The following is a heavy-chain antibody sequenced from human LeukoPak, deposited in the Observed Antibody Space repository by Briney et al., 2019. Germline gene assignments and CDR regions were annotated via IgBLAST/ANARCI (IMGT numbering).Heavy chain of an antibody. Sequence: GGSLRLSCAASGFTFSSYEMNWVRQAPGKGLEWVSYISSSGSTVNYADSVKGRFTMSRDNAKKSLYLQMNSMRAEDTAVYYCARAAMAYWGQGTLDTVSS. D-gene: IGHD5-18*01. V-gene: IGHV3-48*03. CDR3: ARAAMAY. CDR1: GFTFSSYE. CDR2: ISSSGSTV. J-gene: IGHJ4*02.